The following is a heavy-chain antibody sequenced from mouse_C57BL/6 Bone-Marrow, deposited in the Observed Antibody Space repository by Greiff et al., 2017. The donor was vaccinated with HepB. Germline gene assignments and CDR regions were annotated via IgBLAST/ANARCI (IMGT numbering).Heavy chain of an antibody. J-gene: IGHJ3*01. CDR3: ARGRGGYEKKFAY. V-gene: IGHV3-6*01. D-gene: IGHD2-2*01. CDR1: GYSITSGYY. CDR2: ISYDGSN. Sequence: VQLQESGPGLVKPSQSLSLTCSVTGYSITSGYYWNWIRQFPGNKLEWMGYISYDGSNNYNPSLKNRISITRDTSKNQFFLKLNSVTTEDTATYYCARGRGGYEKKFAYWGQGTLVTVSA.